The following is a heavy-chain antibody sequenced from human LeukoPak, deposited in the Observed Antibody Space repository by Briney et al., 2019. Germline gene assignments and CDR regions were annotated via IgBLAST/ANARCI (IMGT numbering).Heavy chain of an antibody. CDR1: GFSFSSYA. D-gene: IGHD3-16*01. J-gene: IGHJ5*02. V-gene: IGHV3-23*01. CDR2: MSSSDDGR. Sequence: GGSLRLSCATSGFSFSSYAMSWVHQAPGKGLEWVSAMSSSDDGRYYAASVRGRFTLSRDTSRSTLYLQMNSLRAEDAAVYYCAKHKSLWDWFDPWGQGTLVTVSS. CDR3: AKHKSLWDWFDP.